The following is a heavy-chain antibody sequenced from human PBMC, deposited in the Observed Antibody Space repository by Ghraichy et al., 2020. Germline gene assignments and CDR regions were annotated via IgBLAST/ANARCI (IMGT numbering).Heavy chain of an antibody. J-gene: IGHJ6*02. CDR3: AINGGTAMVTYYYYYGMDV. CDR2: ISGSGGST. D-gene: IGHD5-18*01. Sequence: GGSLRLSCAASGFTFSSYAMSWVRQAPGKGLEWVSAISGSGGSTYYADSVKGRFTISRDNSKNTLYLQMNSLRAEDTAVYYCAINGGTAMVTYYYYYGMDVWGQGTTVTVSS. V-gene: IGHV3-23*01. CDR1: GFTFSSYA.